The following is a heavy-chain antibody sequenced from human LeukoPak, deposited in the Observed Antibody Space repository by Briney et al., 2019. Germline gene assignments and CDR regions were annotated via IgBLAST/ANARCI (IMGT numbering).Heavy chain of an antibody. V-gene: IGHV4-4*07. Sequence: SETLSLTCTVSGGSISSNYWSWIRQPAGKGLEWIGRIYTSGSTNYSPSLKSRVTLSVDTSRNKFPLRLSSVTAADTAVYYCARDGRQYASSWYFDLWGQGTLVIVSS. J-gene: IGHJ4*02. CDR3: ARDGRQYASSWYFDL. CDR1: GGSISSNY. D-gene: IGHD6-13*01. CDR2: IYTSGST.